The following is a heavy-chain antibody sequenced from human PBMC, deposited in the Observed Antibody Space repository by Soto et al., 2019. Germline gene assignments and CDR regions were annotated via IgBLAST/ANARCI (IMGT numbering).Heavy chain of an antibody. D-gene: IGHD3-16*01. CDR2: INHSGST. Sequence: PSETLSLTCAVYGGSFSGYYWSWIRQPPGKGLEWIGEINHSGSTNYNPSLKSRVTISMDTSKNQLSLKLGSVTAADTAVYFCATYFAGGGGRGYWGQGTQVTVSS. V-gene: IGHV4-34*01. J-gene: IGHJ4*02. CDR3: ATYFAGGGGRGY. CDR1: GGSFSGYY.